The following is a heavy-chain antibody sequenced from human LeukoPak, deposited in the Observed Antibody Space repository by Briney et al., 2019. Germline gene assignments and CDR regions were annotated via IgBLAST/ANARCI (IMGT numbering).Heavy chain of an antibody. CDR3: ATSLLATGGHDY. Sequence: PSETLSLTCTVSGGSISSYYWSWIRQPPGKGLEWIGEINHSGSTNYNPSLKSRVTISVDTSKNQFSLKLSSVTAADTAVYYCATSLLATGGHDYWGQGTLVTVSS. D-gene: IGHD3-16*01. V-gene: IGHV4-34*01. CDR2: INHSGST. CDR1: GGSISSYY. J-gene: IGHJ4*02.